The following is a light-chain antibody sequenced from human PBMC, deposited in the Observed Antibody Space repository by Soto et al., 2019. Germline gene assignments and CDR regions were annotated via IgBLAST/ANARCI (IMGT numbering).Light chain of an antibody. Sequence: EIVLTQSPGTLSLSPGERATLSCRASQSLDNRHLAWYQHKPGQTPRVLIYGASNRATGIPVRFSGSGSGTDFTLTISRLEPEDFDVYYCQQYSISKWTFGQGTKVEMK. V-gene: IGKV3-20*01. CDR3: QQYSISKWT. CDR1: QSLDNRH. CDR2: GAS. J-gene: IGKJ1*01.